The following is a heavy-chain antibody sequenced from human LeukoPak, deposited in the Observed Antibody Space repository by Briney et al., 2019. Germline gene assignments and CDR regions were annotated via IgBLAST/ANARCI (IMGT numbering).Heavy chain of an antibody. V-gene: IGHV3-48*02. Sequence: GGSLRLSCAASGFTFSSYSMSWVRQAPGKGLEWVSYISSSSRSIYYADSVKGRFTISRDNANNSLSLQMNSLRDEDTAVYYCVLGSPFDYWGQGTLVTVSS. D-gene: IGHD3-10*01. CDR3: VLGSPFDY. J-gene: IGHJ4*02. CDR2: ISSSSRSI. CDR1: GFTFSSYS.